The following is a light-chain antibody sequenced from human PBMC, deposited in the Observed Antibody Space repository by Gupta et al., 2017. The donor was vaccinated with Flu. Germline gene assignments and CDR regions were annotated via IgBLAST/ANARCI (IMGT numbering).Light chain of an antibody. CDR3: DDWDDSLNGTNWV. CDR1: ISNIGGNP. J-gene: IGLJ3*02. CDR2: YHK. V-gene: IGLV1-44*01. Sequence: QPPSASGTPGQRFTISCSGSISNIGGNPVYWYPQLPGTAPKLLVYYHKQRPSGVPDRFSGSKSGTSASLAISGLQSEEEADYYCDDWDDSLNGTNWVFGGGTELTVL.